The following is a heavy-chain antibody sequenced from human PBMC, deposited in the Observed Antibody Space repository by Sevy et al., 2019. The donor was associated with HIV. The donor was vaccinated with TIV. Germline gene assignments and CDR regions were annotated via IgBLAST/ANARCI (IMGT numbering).Heavy chain of an antibody. J-gene: IGHJ4*02. D-gene: IGHD3-9*01. CDR1: GYTFTSQY. V-gene: IGHV1-46*01. Sequence: ASVKVSCKASGYTFTSQYMHWVRQAPGQGLEWMGIINPSGGSTSYAHKFQGRVTMTRDTSTSTVYMEPSSLRSEDTAVYYCARDSDNYDILTGYYPFDYWGQGTLVTVSS. CDR2: INPSGGST. CDR3: ARDSDNYDILTGYYPFDY.